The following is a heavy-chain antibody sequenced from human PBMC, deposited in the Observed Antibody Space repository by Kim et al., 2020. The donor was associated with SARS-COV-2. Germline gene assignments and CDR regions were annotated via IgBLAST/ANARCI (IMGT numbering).Heavy chain of an antibody. CDR3: ARDWWTVAGTGWWFDP. D-gene: IGHD6-19*01. CDR1: GGSISSYY. Sequence: SETLSLTCTVSGGSISSYYWSWIRQPAGKGLEWIGRIYTSGSTNYNPSLKSRVTMSVDTSKNQFSLKLSSVTAADTAVYYCARDWWTVAGTGWWFDPWGQGTLVTVSS. CDR2: IYTSGST. V-gene: IGHV4-4*07. J-gene: IGHJ5*02.